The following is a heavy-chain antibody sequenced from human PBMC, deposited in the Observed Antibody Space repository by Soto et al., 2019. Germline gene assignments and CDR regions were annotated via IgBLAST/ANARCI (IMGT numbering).Heavy chain of an antibody. CDR1: GGSISSGDYY. CDR3: ARDFERSAIGP. CDR2: IYYSGST. D-gene: IGHD3-9*01. J-gene: IGHJ5*02. V-gene: IGHV4-30-4*01. Sequence: PSETLSLTCTVSGGSISSGDYYWSWIRQPPGKGLEWIGYIYYSGSTYYNPSLTSRVTISVDTSKNQFSLKLSSVTAADTAVYYCARDFERSAIGPWGQGTSVTVSS.